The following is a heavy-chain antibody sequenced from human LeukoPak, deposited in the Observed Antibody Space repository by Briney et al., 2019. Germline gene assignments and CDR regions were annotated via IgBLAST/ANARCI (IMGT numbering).Heavy chain of an antibody. CDR2: INPNSGGT. CDR3: ARPVYDILTGYYSLYY. CDR1: GYTFTGYY. D-gene: IGHD3-9*01. Sequence: GASVKVSCKASGYTFTGYYMHWVRQAPGQGLEWMGWINPNSGGTNYAQKFQGRVTMTRDTSIRPAYMELSRLRSDDTAVYYCARPVYDILTGYYSLYYWGQGTLVTVSS. V-gene: IGHV1-2*02. J-gene: IGHJ4*02.